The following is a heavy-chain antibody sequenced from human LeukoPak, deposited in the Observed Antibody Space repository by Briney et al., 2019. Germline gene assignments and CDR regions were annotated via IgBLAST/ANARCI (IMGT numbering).Heavy chain of an antibody. CDR3: AKGDYGDSSYYYYGMDV. CDR2: ISGSGGST. J-gene: IGHJ6*02. Sequence: QSGGSLRLSCAASGFTFSSYAMSWVRQAPGKGLEWVSAISGSGGSTYYADSVKARFTISRDKSKDTVFLQMNSLRGDDTAVYYCAKGDYGDSSYYYYGMDVWGQGTMVTVSS. V-gene: IGHV3-23*01. D-gene: IGHD2-21*01. CDR1: GFTFSSYA.